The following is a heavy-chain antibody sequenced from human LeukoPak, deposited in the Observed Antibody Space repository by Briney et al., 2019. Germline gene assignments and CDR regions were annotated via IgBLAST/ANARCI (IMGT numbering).Heavy chain of an antibody. Sequence: SETLSLTCTVSGGSISSSNYYWGWIRQPPGKGLEWIGSIYYSGSTYYNPSLKSRVTISVDTSKNQFSLKLSSVTAADTAVYYCARHGDDILLYYFDYWGQGTLVTVSS. J-gene: IGHJ4*02. CDR1: GGSISSSNYY. CDR3: ARHGDDILLYYFDY. D-gene: IGHD2-8*01. CDR2: IYYSGST. V-gene: IGHV4-39*01.